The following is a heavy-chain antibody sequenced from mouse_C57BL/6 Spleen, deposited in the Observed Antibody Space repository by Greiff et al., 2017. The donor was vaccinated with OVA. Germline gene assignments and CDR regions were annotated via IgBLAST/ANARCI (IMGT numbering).Heavy chain of an antibody. D-gene: IGHD2-3*01. J-gene: IGHJ3*01. CDR2: ISYDGSN. CDR3: NYEGAY. Sequence: EVQLQESGPGLVKPSQSLSLTCSVTGYSITSGYYWNWIRQFPGNKLEWMGYISYDGSNNYNPSLKNRISITRDTSKNQFFLKLNSVTTEDTATYYCNYEGAYWGQGTLVTVSA. V-gene: IGHV3-6*01. CDR1: GYSITSGYY.